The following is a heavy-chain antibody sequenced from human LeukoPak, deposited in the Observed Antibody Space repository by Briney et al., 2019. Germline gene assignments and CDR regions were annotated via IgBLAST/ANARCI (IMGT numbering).Heavy chain of an antibody. CDR1: GGSVSSGSYY. V-gene: IGHV4-61*01. D-gene: IGHD2-21*02. CDR3: AREVGVVVTASSWDHYYGMDV. Sequence: SETLSLTCTVSGGSVSSGSYYWSWIRQPPGKGLEWIGYIYYSGSTYYNPSLKSRVTISVDTSKNQFSLKLSSVTAADTAVYYCAREVGVVVTASSWDHYYGMDVWGQGTTVTVSS. CDR2: IYYSGST. J-gene: IGHJ6*02.